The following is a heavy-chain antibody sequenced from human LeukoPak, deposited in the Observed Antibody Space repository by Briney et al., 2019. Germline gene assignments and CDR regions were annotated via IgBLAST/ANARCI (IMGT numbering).Heavy chain of an antibody. V-gene: IGHV3-53*01. Sequence: GGSLRLSCAASGFTVSSNYMSWVRQAPGRGLEWVSFIYSGGSTYYADSVKGRFTISSDNSKNTLYLQMNSLRVEDTAVYYCARVGEGAAKDWGQGTLVTVSS. CDR3: ARVGEGAAKD. D-gene: IGHD1-26*01. CDR1: GFTVSSNY. CDR2: IYSGGST. J-gene: IGHJ4*02.